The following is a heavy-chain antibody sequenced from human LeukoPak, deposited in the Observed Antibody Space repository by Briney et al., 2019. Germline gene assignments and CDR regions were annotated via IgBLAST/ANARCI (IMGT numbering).Heavy chain of an antibody. CDR2: IYHDGSER. D-gene: IGHD1-26*01. J-gene: IGHJ4*02. CDR1: GFTFITSW. CDR3: ARYRGASDLDY. Sequence: GGSLRLSCFASGFTFITSWMTWVRQAPGKGLEWVANIYHDGSERNYVDSVKGRFTISRDNAKNSVYLQTNSLRPDDTAVYFCARYRGASDLDYWGQGTLVTVSS. V-gene: IGHV3-7*05.